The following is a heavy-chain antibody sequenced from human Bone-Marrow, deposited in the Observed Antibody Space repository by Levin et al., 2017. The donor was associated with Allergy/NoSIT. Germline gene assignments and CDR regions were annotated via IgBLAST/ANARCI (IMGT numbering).Heavy chain of an antibody. D-gene: IGHD6-19*01. J-gene: IGHJ6*02. CDR2: ISYDGSNK. CDR3: AKGPTPPAYSSGWYVYYYGMDV. Sequence: PGGSLRLSCAASGFTFSSYGMHWVRQAPGKGLEWVAVISYDGSNKYYADSVKGRFTISRDNSKNTLYLQMNSLRAEDTAVYYCAKGPTPPAYSSGWYVYYYGMDVWGQGTTVTVSS. CDR1: GFTFSSYG. V-gene: IGHV3-30*18.